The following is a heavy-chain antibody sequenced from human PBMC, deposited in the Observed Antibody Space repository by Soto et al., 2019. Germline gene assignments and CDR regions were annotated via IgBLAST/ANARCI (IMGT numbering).Heavy chain of an antibody. J-gene: IGHJ4*02. V-gene: IGHV1-58*01. CDR2: IDVGSANA. D-gene: IGHD4-17*01. CDR3: AADVGGYIYGLARH. Sequence: SVKPSSKTPRLAYGCRARYSAQQAQRHRLQWIGWIDVGSANANYAQMLQERVTISRDMSTSTAYMELSSLRPEDTAVYYCAADVGGYIYGLARHWGPGTLVTAPQ. CDR1: RLAYGCRA.